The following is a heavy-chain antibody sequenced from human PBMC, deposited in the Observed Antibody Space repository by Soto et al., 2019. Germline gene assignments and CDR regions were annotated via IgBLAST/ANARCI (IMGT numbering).Heavy chain of an antibody. V-gene: IGHV5-51*01. CDR2: IHPGDSDT. CDR1: GYSFTSYW. CDR3: ARLFLQWLVRVRRTRLDY. Sequence: PGESLKISCKGSGYSFTSYWIGWVRQMPGKGLEWMGIIHPGDSDTRYRPSFQGQVTISADKSISTAYLQWSSLKASDTAMYFCARLFLQWLVRVRRTRLDYWGQGTLVTVSS. D-gene: IGHD6-19*01. J-gene: IGHJ4*02.